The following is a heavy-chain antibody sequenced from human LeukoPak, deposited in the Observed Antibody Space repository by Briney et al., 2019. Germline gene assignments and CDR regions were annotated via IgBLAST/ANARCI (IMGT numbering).Heavy chain of an antibody. J-gene: IGHJ4*02. V-gene: IGHV3-30*01. CDR3: ARDGSGSYYLDY. D-gene: IGHD3-10*01. Sequence: GGSLRLSCAASGFTFSGYAMHWVRQAPGKGLEWAAFISYDGGDKYYADSVKGRFTISRDNSKNRLYLQMHSLRTEDRAVYYCARDGSGSYYLDYWGQGTLVTVSS. CDR1: GFTFSGYA. CDR2: ISYDGGDK.